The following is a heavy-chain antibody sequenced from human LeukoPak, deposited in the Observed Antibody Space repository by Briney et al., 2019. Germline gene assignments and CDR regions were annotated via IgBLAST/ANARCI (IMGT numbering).Heavy chain of an antibody. V-gene: IGHV1-3*01. CDR2: VIAGNGKT. CDR1: GYTFTRYA. Sequence: ASVKVSCKASGYTFTRYALHWVRQAPRQRLEWMGWVIAGNGKTKYSQKFQGRVTITRDTSASAAYMQLNSLRSEDTAVYYCARSSYDFLTGSPLLNSFDYWGQGTLVTVSS. D-gene: IGHD3-9*01. J-gene: IGHJ4*02. CDR3: ARSSYDFLTGSPLLNSFDY.